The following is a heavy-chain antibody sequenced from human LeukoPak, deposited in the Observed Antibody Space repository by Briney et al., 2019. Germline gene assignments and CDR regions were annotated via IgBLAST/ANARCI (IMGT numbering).Heavy chain of an antibody. D-gene: IGHD3-22*01. CDR1: GGSVSSGSYY. J-gene: IGHJ4*02. Sequence: PSETLSLTCTVSGGSVSSGSYYWSWIRQPPGKGLEWIGYIYYSGGTNYNPSLKSRVTISVDTSKNLFSLKLSSVTAADTAVYYCARVRCDSSGYYGSIDYWGQGTLVTVSS. CDR3: ARVRCDSSGYYGSIDY. CDR2: IYYSGGT. V-gene: IGHV4-61*01.